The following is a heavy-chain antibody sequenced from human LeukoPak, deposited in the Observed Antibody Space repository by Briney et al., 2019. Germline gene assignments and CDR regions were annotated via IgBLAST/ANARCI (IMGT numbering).Heavy chain of an antibody. Sequence: PGGSLRLSCAASGFTFSSYAMSWVRQAPGKGLEWVSAISGSGGSTYYADSEKGRFTISRDNSKNTLYLQMNSLRAEDTAVYYCAKGQGVTYYYYGMDVWGQGTTVTVSS. CDR1: GFTFSSYA. D-gene: IGHD3-10*01. CDR2: ISGSGGST. V-gene: IGHV3-23*01. J-gene: IGHJ6*02. CDR3: AKGQGVTYYYYGMDV.